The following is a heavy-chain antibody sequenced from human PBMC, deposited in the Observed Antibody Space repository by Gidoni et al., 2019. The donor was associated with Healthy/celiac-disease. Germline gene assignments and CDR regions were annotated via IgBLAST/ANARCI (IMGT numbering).Heavy chain of an antibody. CDR1: GFPFSDYY. V-gene: IGHV3-11*05. D-gene: IGHD4-17*01. J-gene: IGHJ4*02. CDR3: TRADYGDYFYFDY. CDR2: ISSSSSYT. Sequence: QVQLVESGGGLVKPGGSLRLSCAASGFPFSDYYMSWIRQAPGKGLEWVSYISSSSSYTNYADSVKGRFTISRDNAKNSLYLQMNSLRAEDTDVYYCTRADYGDYFYFDYWGQGTLVTVSS.